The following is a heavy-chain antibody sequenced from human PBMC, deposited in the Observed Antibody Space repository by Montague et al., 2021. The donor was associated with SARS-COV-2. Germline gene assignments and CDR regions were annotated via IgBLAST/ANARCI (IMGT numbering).Heavy chain of an antibody. Sequence: SETLSLTCTVSGGSITVSRYDWGWLRQPPGKGLEWIGSVHYTGTTSYNASLKSRITISVDTSENQFSLKMTSVTAADTAVYYCARHRGNAGSLDNWGQGTMVTVSS. V-gene: IGHV4-39*01. J-gene: IGHJ3*02. CDR2: VHYTGTT. CDR1: GGSITVSRYD. CDR3: ARHRGNAGSLDN. D-gene: IGHD1-1*01.